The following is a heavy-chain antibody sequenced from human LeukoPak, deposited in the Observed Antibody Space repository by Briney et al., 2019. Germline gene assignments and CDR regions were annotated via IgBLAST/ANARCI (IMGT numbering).Heavy chain of an antibody. Sequence: GASVKVSCKASGYTFTGYYMHWVRQAPGQGLEWMGWINPNSGGTNYAQKLQGRVTMTRDTSISTAYMELSRLRSDDTAVYYCARSSRLGGVVVVAASFDPWGQGTLVTVSS. V-gene: IGHV1-2*02. CDR3: ARSSRLGGVVVVAASFDP. CDR1: GYTFTGYY. J-gene: IGHJ5*02. CDR2: INPNSGGT. D-gene: IGHD2-15*01.